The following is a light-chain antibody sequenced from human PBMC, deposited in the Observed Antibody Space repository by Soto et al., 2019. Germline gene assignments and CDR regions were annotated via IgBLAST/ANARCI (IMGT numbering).Light chain of an antibody. CDR1: QSVSSSY. J-gene: IGKJ5*01. V-gene: IGKV3D-20*01. Sequence: EIVMTQSPATLSVSPGERATLSCGASQSVSSSYLAWYQQKPGLAPRLLIYDASSRATGIPDRFSGSGSGTDFTLTISRLEPEDFAVYYCQQYGSSPSITFGQGTRLEIK. CDR2: DAS. CDR3: QQYGSSPSIT.